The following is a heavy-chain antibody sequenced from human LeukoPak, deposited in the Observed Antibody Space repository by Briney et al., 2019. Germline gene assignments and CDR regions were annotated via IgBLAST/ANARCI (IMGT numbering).Heavy chain of an antibody. CDR3: AKGQELDDGVFDS. CDR2: ISGSGGST. CDR1: GFTFSSYG. Sequence: GRSLRLSCAASGFTFSSYGMSWVRQAPGKGLEWVSIISGSGGSTYYADSVKGRFTISRDNSKNTLYLQMKSLRVEDTAVYYCAKGQELDDGVFDSWGQGTLVTVSS. D-gene: IGHD1-1*01. J-gene: IGHJ4*02. V-gene: IGHV3-23*01.